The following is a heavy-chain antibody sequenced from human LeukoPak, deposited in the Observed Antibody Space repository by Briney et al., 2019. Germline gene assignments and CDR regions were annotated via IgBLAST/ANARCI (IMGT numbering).Heavy chain of an antibody. CDR1: GFTFSSYI. CDR2: IHSNSNYI. V-gene: IGHV3-21*01. J-gene: IGHJ6*02. CDR3: ARDRTDYGGPAAWYYGMDV. D-gene: IGHD4-23*01. Sequence: GGSLRLCCAASGFTFSSYIMNWVRQAPGKGLERVSPIHSNSNYIYYADSVKGRFTISRDNAKNSLYLQMNSLRAEDTAVYYCARDRTDYGGPAAWYYGMDVWGQGTTVTVSS.